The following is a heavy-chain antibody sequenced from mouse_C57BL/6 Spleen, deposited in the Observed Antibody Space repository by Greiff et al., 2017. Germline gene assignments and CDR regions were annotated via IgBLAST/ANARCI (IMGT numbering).Heavy chain of an antibody. V-gene: IGHV1-53*01. CDR3: ARGPPYYSNPFAY. J-gene: IGHJ3*01. CDR2: INPSNGGT. CDR1: GYTFTSYW. Sequence: QVQLQQPGTELVKPGASVKLSCKASGYTFTSYWMHWVKQRPGQGLEWIGNINPSNGGTNYNEKFKSQATLTVDKSSSTAYMQLSSLTSEDSAVYYCARGPPYYSNPFAYWGQGTLVTVSA. D-gene: IGHD2-5*01.